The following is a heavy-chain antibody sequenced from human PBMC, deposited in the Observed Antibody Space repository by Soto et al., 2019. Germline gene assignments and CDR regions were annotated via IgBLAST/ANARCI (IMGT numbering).Heavy chain of an antibody. V-gene: IGHV1-18*01. CDR3: ARDKRGDSSGYYGGWFDP. D-gene: IGHD3-22*01. CDR1: GYTFTSYG. J-gene: IGHJ5*02. CDR2: ISAYNGNT. Sequence: ASVKVSCKASGYTFTSYGISWVRQAPGQGLEWMGWISAYNGNTNYAQKLQGRVTMTTDTSTSTAYMELRSLRSDDTAVYYCARDKRGDSSGYYGGWFDPWGQRTLVTV.